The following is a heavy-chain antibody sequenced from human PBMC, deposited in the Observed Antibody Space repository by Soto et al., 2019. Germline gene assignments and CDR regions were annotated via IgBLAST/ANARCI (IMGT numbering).Heavy chain of an antibody. D-gene: IGHD5-12*01. Sequence: EVQLVESGGGSIQPWGSLRLSCAASGFTVSGTHMTWVRQAPGKGPEWVSLLYSGGTTYYAASVKGRFTISRDNSKNTLYLQMNTLRAEDTAVYYCAIRRGYRGYDSDVETWGQGTMVTVSS. CDR3: AIRRGYRGYDSDVET. CDR2: LYSGGTT. V-gene: IGHV3-53*01. J-gene: IGHJ3*01. CDR1: GFTVSGTH.